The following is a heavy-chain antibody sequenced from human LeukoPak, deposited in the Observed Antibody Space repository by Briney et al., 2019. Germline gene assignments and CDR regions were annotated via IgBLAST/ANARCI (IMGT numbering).Heavy chain of an antibody. V-gene: IGHV1-69*13. Sequence: SVKVSCKASGGTFSSYAISWVRQAPGQGLEWMGGIIPIFGTANSTQKFQGRVTITADESTSTAYMELSSLRSEDTAVYYCAREDVVGQPSFGMDVWGQGTTVTVSS. CDR3: AREDVVGQPSFGMDV. D-gene: IGHD2-21*01. CDR1: GGTFSSYA. J-gene: IGHJ6*02. CDR2: IIPIFGTA.